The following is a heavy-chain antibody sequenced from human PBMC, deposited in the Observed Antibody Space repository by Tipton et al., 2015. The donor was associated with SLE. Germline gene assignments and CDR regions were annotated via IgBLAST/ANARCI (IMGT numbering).Heavy chain of an antibody. J-gene: IGHJ4*02. CDR3: AKGPEWLSY. CDR2: INWDSDII. Sequence: SLRLSCAASGFTVSSNYMIWVRQAPGKGLEWVSSINWDSDIIGYAGSVKGRFTISRDNAKNSLYLQMDSLRAEDTAFYYCAKGPEWLSYWGQGTLVTVSS. CDR1: GFTVSSNY. D-gene: IGHD3-3*01. V-gene: IGHV3-9*01.